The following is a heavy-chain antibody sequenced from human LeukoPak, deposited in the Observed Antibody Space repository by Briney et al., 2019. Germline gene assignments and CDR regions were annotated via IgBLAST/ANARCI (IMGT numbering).Heavy chain of an antibody. CDR1: GGSISSYY. Sequence: SETLSLTCTVSGGSISSYYWSWIRQPPGKGLEWIGYIYTSGSTNYNPSLKSRVTISVDTSKNQFSLKLSSVTAADTAVYYCARVRGGGSYDFDYWGQGTLVTVSS. V-gene: IGHV4-4*09. D-gene: IGHD1-26*01. J-gene: IGHJ4*02. CDR3: ARVRGGGSYDFDY. CDR2: IYTSGST.